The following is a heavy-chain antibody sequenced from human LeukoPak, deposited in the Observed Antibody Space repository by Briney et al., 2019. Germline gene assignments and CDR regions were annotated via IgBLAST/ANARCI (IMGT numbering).Heavy chain of an antibody. CDR2: IKQDGSEK. Sequence: GGSLRLSCAASGFTFSSYWMSWVRQAPGKGLEWVANIKQDGSEKYYVDSVKGRFTISRDNAKNSLYLQMNSPRAEDTAVYYCAREVYDGVLDYWGQGTLVTVSS. CDR3: AREVYDGVLDY. J-gene: IGHJ4*02. V-gene: IGHV3-7*01. D-gene: IGHD3-3*01. CDR1: GFTFSSYW.